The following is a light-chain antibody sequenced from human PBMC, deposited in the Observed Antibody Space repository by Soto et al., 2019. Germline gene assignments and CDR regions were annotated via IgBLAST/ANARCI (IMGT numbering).Light chain of an antibody. J-gene: IGLJ2*01. CDR2: DVS. CDR3: SSFSSDNTVV. CDR1: SSDVGAYNY. V-gene: IGLV2-14*01. Sequence: QSALTQPASVSGSPGQSITISCTGTSSDVGAYNYVSWYQQHPGKAPKLMIYDVSDRLSGLSNRFSGSKSGTTASLAISGLQAEDEADYYCSSFSSDNTVVFGAGTKLTVL.